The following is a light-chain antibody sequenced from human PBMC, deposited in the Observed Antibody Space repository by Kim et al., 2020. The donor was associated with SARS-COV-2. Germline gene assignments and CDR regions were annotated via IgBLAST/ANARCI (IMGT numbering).Light chain of an antibody. V-gene: IGKV1-39*01. Sequence: SSVGDRVTITCRASQSIITYLNWYQQKPGKAPNFLIYGASSLQSGVPSRFSGSGSGTDFTLTISSLQPEDFATYYCQQSYNTPRTFGQGTKVDIK. CDR1: QSIITY. CDR3: QQSYNTPRT. J-gene: IGKJ1*01. CDR2: GAS.